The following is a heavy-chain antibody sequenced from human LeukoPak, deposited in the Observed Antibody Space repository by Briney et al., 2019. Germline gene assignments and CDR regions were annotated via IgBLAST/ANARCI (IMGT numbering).Heavy chain of an antibody. D-gene: IGHD3-22*01. CDR3: AKDYYDSSGSWDY. CDR1: GFTFSSYG. CDR2: IRYDGSNK. V-gene: IGHV3-30*02. Sequence: PGGSLRLSCAASGFTFSSYGMHWVRQAPGKGLEWVAFIRYDGSNKYYADSVKGRFTISRDDSKNTLYLQMNSLRAEDTAVYYCAKDYYDSSGSWDYWGQGTLVTVSS. J-gene: IGHJ4*02.